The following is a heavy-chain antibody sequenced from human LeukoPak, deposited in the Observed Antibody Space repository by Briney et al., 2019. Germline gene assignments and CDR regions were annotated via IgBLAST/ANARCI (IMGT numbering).Heavy chain of an antibody. CDR1: GFTFSGYW. CDR2: INSDGSTT. J-gene: IGHJ4*02. Sequence: GGSLRLSCAASGFTFSGYWMHWVGQAPGKGLVWVSRINSDGSTTSYADSVMGRFTISRDNAKNTLSLQMNSLRAEDTAVYYCARVIYSGWEGELSDWGQGTLVTVSS. V-gene: IGHV3-74*01. CDR3: ARVIYSGWEGELSD. D-gene: IGHD6-19*01.